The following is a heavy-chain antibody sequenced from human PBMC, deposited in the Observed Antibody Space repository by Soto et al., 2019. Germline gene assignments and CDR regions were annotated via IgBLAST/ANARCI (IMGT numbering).Heavy chain of an antibody. V-gene: IGHV3-30*18. CDR1: GFTFSSYG. CDR2: ISYDGSNK. J-gene: IGHJ4*02. Sequence: GGSLRLSCAASGFTFSSYGMHWVRQAPGKGLEWVAVISYDGSNKYYADSVKGRFTISRDNSKNTLYLQMNSLRAEDTAVYYCAKGFLQYTINNFDYWGQGTLVTVSS. CDR3: AKGFLQYTINNFDY. D-gene: IGHD4-4*01.